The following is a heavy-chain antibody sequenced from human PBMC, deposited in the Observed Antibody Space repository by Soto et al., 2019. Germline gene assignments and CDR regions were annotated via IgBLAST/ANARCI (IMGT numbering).Heavy chain of an antibody. D-gene: IGHD1-20*01. CDR2: IKSKTDGGTT. CDR3: TTDYNWNQSFDY. J-gene: IGHJ4*02. CDR1: GFTFSNAW. V-gene: IGHV3-15*01. Sequence: EVQLVESGGSLVKPGGSLRLSCAASGFTFSNAWMSWVRQAPGKGLEWVGRIKSKTDGGTTDYAAPVKGRFTISRDDSKNTLYLQMNSLKTEDTAVYYCTTDYNWNQSFDYWGQGTLVTVSS.